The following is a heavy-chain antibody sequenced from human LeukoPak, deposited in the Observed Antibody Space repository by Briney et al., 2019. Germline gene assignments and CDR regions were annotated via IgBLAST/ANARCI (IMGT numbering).Heavy chain of an antibody. CDR2: ISGSGEST. CDR1: GFTFSSYA. J-gene: IGHJ4*02. Sequence: GGSLRLSCVASGFTFSSYAMSWVRQAAGKGLEWVSAISGSGESTYYADSVKGRFTISRDNSKNTLYLQMNSLRAEDTAVYYCAKKPYDFWSGYYFDYWGQGALVTVSS. CDR3: AKKPYDFWSGYYFDY. V-gene: IGHV3-23*01. D-gene: IGHD3-3*01.